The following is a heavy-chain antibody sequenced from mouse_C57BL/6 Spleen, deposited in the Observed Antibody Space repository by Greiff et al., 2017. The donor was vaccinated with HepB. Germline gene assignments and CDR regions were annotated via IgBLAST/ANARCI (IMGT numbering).Heavy chain of an antibody. CDR2: INPNNGGT. D-gene: IGHD2-5*01. CDR1: GYTFTDYY. Sequence: VQLQQSGPELVKPGASVKISCKASGYTFTDYYMNWVKQSHGKSLEWIGDINPNNGGTSYNQKFKGKATVTVDKSSSTAYMELRSLTSEDSAVYYCARWDYSNYGYFDVWGTGTTVTVSS. CDR3: ARWDYSNYGYFDV. J-gene: IGHJ1*03. V-gene: IGHV1-26*01.